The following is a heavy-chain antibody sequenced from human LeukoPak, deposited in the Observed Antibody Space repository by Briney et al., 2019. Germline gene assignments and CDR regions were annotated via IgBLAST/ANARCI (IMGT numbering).Heavy chain of an antibody. CDR2: ISSSSSYI. CDR3: VRSMGAATRYYYYYMDV. D-gene: IGHD1-26*01. J-gene: IGHJ6*03. CDR1: GFTFSSYS. Sequence: GGSLRLSCAASGFTFSSYSMNWVRQAPGKGLEWVSSISSSSSYIYYADSVKGRFTISRDNAKNSLYLQMNSLRAEDTAVYYCVRSMGAATRYYYYYMDVWGKGTTVTVSS. V-gene: IGHV3-21*01.